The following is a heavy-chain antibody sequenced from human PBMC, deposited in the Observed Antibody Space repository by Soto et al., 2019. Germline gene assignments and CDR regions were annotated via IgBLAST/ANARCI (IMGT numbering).Heavy chain of an antibody. J-gene: IGHJ4*02. CDR3: ARRWGYAIDY. V-gene: IGHV4-59*08. D-gene: IGHD2-8*01. CDR2: IYYSGST. CDR1: GGSISSYY. Sequence: QVQLHVWGAGLVKPSETLSLTCTVSGGSISSYYWSWIRQPRGKGLEWIGYIYYSGSTNYNPSLKSRVTISVDTSKNQFSLKLSSVTAADTAVYYCARRWGYAIDYWGQGTLVTVSS.